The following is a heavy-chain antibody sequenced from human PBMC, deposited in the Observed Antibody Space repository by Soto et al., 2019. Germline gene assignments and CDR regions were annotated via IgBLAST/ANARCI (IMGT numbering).Heavy chain of an antibody. J-gene: IGHJ3*02. CDR3: AREGHSSGFYSASDI. D-gene: IGHD3-22*01. V-gene: IGHV3-30-3*01. Sequence: QVHLVESGGGVVQPGRSVRLSCAVSGFTFSGSAMHWVRQAPGKGLEWVSIISYDGSNKYYADSVKGRFTISRDNSKNTLYLQMSSLSAEDTAVYYCAREGHSSGFYSASDIWGQGTMVTVSS. CDR1: GFTFSGSA. CDR2: ISYDGSNK.